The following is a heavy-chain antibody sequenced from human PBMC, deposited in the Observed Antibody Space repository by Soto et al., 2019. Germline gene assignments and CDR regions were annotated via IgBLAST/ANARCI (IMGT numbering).Heavy chain of an antibody. J-gene: IGHJ5*02. CDR2: IYYSGST. CDR1: GGSISSYY. CDR3: ARDMRRPNTWFDP. V-gene: IGHV4-59*01. Sequence: QVQLQESGPGLVKPSETLSLTCTVSGGSISSYYWIWIRQPPGKGLEWIWYIYYSGSTNYKPSLKSRVTIEVDKSKTQFSLQLSAVTSADTAVYYCARDMRRPNTWFDPWGQGTLVTVSS. D-gene: IGHD2-2*01.